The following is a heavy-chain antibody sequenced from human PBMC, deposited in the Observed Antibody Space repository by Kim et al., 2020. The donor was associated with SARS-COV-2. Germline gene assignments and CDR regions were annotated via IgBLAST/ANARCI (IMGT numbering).Heavy chain of an antibody. V-gene: IGHV3-9*01. J-gene: IGHJ4*02. CDR3: AKDLYSSSWYLLD. D-gene: IGHD6-13*01. CDR1: GFTFDDHA. CDR2: ITWNSGNI. Sequence: GGSLRLSCAASGFTFDDHAMHWVRQAPGKGLEWVSGITWNSGNIGYADSVKGRFTISRDNAKNSLFLQMKSLRPEDTALYYCAKDLYSSSWYLLDWGQGTLVTVSS.